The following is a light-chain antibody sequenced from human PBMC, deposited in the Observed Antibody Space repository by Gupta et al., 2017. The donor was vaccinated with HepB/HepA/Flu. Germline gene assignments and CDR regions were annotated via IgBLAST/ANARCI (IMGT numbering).Light chain of an antibody. J-gene: IGLJ2*01. CDR3: CSSAGTGSICV. V-gene: IGLV2-23*02. CDR1: SSDVGGNNL. CDR2: EVS. Sequence: QSALPQPASVSWSPVHSITISCTGTSSDVGGNNLVSWFHHHPGKDPKLMIYEVSKRPSGVADRFSASKYDNTASLTITGLQAEDEADYYCCSSAGTGSICVFGGGTKLTVL.